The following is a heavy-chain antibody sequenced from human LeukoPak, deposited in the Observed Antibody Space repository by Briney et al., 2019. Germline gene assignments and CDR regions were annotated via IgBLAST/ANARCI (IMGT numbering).Heavy chain of an antibody. Sequence: TGGSLRLSCAASGFPVSSNYMNWVRQAPGKGLEWVSIIYSGDNTYYADSVKGRFTISRDNSKNTSYLKVNSLRAEDTAVYYCARGGFGGGHFDDWGQGTLVTVSS. J-gene: IGHJ4*02. D-gene: IGHD3-10*01. CDR1: GFPVSSNY. CDR3: ARGGFGGGHFDD. V-gene: IGHV3-66*02. CDR2: IYSGDNT.